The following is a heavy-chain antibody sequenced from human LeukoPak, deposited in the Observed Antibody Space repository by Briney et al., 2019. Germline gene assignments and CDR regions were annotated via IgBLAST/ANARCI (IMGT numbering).Heavy chain of an antibody. V-gene: IGHV3-23*01. CDR1: GFTFSTYA. D-gene: IGHD1-26*01. CDR3: AKDYVGVASIDY. CDR2: ISAGGGST. J-gene: IGHJ4*02. Sequence: GGSLRLSCAASGFTFSTYAMTWVRQAPGEGLEWVSAISAGGGSTYYADSVKGRFTISRDNFKNTLFLQMNSLRAEDTAAYYCAKDYVGVASIDYWGQGTLVTVSS.